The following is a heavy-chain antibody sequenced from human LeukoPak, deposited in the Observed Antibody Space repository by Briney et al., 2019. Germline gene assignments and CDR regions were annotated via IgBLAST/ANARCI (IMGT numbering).Heavy chain of an antibody. Sequence: GGSLRLSCAAPGFTSSTYGMSWVRQAPGKGLEWVSAISGDDVSTYYADSVKGRFTISRDNSKNTLYLQINSLRAEDTAVYYCAKGPYSYTSGRLHPHYMDVWGKGTTITVSS. CDR2: ISGDDVST. J-gene: IGHJ6*03. D-gene: IGHD3-22*01. CDR1: GFTSSTYG. CDR3: AKGPYSYTSGRLHPHYMDV. V-gene: IGHV3-23*01.